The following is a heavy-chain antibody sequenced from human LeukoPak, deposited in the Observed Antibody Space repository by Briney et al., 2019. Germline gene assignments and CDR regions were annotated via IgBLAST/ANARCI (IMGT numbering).Heavy chain of an antibody. Sequence: SETLSLTCAVYGGSFSGYYWSWIRQPPGKGLEWIGEINHSGSTNYNPSLKSRVTISVDTSKNQFSLNLSSVTAADTAVYYCASLGVTTVTTAGWFDPWGQGTLVTVPS. V-gene: IGHV4-34*01. D-gene: IGHD4-17*01. J-gene: IGHJ5*02. CDR3: ASLGVTTVTTAGWFDP. CDR2: INHSGST. CDR1: GGSFSGYY.